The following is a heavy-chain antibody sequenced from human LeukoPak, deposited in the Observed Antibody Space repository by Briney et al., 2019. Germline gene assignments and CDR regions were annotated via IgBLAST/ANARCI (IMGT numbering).Heavy chain of an antibody. CDR3: ARDQSIAARGGAYYYYYYMDV. CDR2: INPSGGST. CDR1: GYTFTSYY. D-gene: IGHD6-6*01. V-gene: IGHV1-46*01. J-gene: IGHJ6*03. Sequence: GASVKVPCKASGYTFTSYYMHWVRQAPGQGLELMGIINPSGGSTSYSQKFQGRVTMTRDMSTSTVYMELSSLRSEDTAVYYCARDQSIAARGGAYYYYYYMDVWGKGTTVTVSS.